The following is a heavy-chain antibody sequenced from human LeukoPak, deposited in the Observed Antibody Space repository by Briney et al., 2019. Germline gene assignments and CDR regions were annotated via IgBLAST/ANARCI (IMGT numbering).Heavy chain of an antibody. Sequence: PSETLSLTCAVYGGSFSGYYWSWLRQPPGKGLEWLGEINHSGSTNYNPSLKSRVTISVDTSKNQFSLKLSSVTAADTAVYYCARGPGYYGSGSYLWFDPWGQGTLVTVSS. CDR2: INHSGST. CDR3: ARGPGYYGSGSYLWFDP. D-gene: IGHD3-10*01. CDR1: GGSFSGYY. V-gene: IGHV4-34*01. J-gene: IGHJ5*02.